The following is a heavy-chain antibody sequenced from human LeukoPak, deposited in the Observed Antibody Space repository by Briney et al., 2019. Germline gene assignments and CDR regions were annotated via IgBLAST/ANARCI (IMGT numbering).Heavy chain of an antibody. V-gene: IGHV4-39*01. Sequence: SETLSLTCSVSGGSISSSAYFWGRIRQPPGKGLEWTGTIYNSGTTYYNPSLKSRVTISVDTSKNQFSLKLSSVTAADMAVYYCARGFGSFNYYGMDVWGQGTTVTVSS. CDR2: IYNSGTT. CDR3: ARGFGSFNYYGMDV. CDR1: GGSISSSAYF. D-gene: IGHD3-10*01. J-gene: IGHJ6*02.